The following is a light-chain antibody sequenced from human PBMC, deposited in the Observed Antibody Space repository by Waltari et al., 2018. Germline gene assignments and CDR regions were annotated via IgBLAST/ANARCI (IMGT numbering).Light chain of an antibody. CDR3: QQYVSSPWT. CDR2: GAS. J-gene: IGKJ1*01. Sequence: EIVLTQSPGTLSLSPGERATLSCRASQSLSRTYLAWYHQRPGQPPRLLIYGASNRAAGVPDRCSGGGSGTDFTLTISRLEPEDFALYYCQQYVSSPWTFGQGTKVEIK. V-gene: IGKV3-20*01. CDR1: QSLSRTY.